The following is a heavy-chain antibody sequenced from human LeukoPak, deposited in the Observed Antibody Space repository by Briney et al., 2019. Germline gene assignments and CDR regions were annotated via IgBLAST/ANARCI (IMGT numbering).Heavy chain of an antibody. J-gene: IGHJ4*02. CDR3: ARERDIVVVVAAILGY. Sequence: ASVKVSCKASGYTFTGYYMHWVRQAPGQGLELMGWINPNSGGTNYAQKFQGRVTMTRDTSISTAYMELSRLRSDDTAVYYCARERDIVVVVAAILGYWGQGTLVTVSS. CDR2: INPNSGGT. CDR1: GYTFTGYY. V-gene: IGHV1-2*02. D-gene: IGHD2-15*01.